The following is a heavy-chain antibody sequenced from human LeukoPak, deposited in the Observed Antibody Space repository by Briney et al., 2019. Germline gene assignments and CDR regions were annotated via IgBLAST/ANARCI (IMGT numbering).Heavy chain of an antibody. CDR1: GFTLSTYS. Sequence: GGSLRLSCAASGFTLSTYSMNWVRQAPGKGLEWVSSITSSSSYYADSVKGRFTISRDNAKNSLFLQMNSLRAEDTAVYFCARDPDPHDYGDYEDGFWYYYAMDVWGKGATVTVSS. CDR2: ITSSSSY. J-gene: IGHJ6*04. CDR3: ARDPDPHDYGDYEDGFWYYYAMDV. V-gene: IGHV3-21*01. D-gene: IGHD4-17*01.